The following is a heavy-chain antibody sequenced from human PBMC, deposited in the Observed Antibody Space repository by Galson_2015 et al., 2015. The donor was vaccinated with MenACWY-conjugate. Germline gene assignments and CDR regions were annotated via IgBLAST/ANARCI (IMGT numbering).Heavy chain of an antibody. V-gene: IGHV1-69-2*01. CDR3: ATGGAKVVTTVTFHY. CDR2: VDPEDAET. CDR1: GYTFIDYY. J-gene: IGHJ4*02. Sequence: VKVSCKVSGYTFIDYYIHWVQQAPGKGLEWMGLVDPEDAETIYAERFQGRVTITADTSTDTAYMELSSLRSEDTAVYYCATGGAKVVTTVTFHYWGQGTLVTVSS. D-gene: IGHD4-17*01.